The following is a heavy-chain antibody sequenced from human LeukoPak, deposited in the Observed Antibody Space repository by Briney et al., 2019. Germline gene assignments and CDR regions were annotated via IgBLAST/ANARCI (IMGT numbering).Heavy chain of an antibody. CDR1: GFTFSSYG. CDR2: IWYDGSNE. J-gene: IGHJ4*02. Sequence: GGSLRLSCAASGFTFSSYGMHWVRQAPGKGLEWVAVIWYDGSNEYYADSVKGRFTISRDNSKNTLYLQMNSLRAEDTAVYYCAREGYDSSGYVDYWGQGTLVTVSS. V-gene: IGHV3-33*01. D-gene: IGHD3-22*01. CDR3: AREGYDSSGYVDY.